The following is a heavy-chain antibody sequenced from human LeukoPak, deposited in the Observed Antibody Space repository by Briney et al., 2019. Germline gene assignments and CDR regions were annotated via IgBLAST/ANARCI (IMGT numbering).Heavy chain of an antibody. Sequence: PSETLSLTCAVYGGSFSGYYWSWIRQPPGKGLEWNGEINHSGSTNYNPSLKSRVTVSVDTSKNQFSLKLSSVTAADTAVYYCARGRYCSSTSCREGYSFDYWGQGTLVTVSS. D-gene: IGHD2-2*01. CDR2: INHSGST. CDR1: GGSFSGYY. CDR3: ARGRYCSSTSCREGYSFDY. J-gene: IGHJ4*02. V-gene: IGHV4-34*01.